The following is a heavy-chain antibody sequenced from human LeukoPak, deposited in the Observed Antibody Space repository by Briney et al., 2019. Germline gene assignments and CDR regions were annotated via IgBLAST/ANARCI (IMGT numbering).Heavy chain of an antibody. V-gene: IGHV3-23*01. CDR2: ISGSGGST. Sequence: GGSLRLSCAASGXTFSSYAMSWVRQAPGKGLEWVSAISGSGGSTYYADSVKGRFTISRDNSKNTLYLQMNSLRAEDTAVYYCAKDPGGLRYDFWSGYYSCWFDPWGQGTLVTVSS. CDR3: AKDPGGLRYDFWSGYYSCWFDP. D-gene: IGHD3-3*01. CDR1: GXTFSSYA. J-gene: IGHJ5*02.